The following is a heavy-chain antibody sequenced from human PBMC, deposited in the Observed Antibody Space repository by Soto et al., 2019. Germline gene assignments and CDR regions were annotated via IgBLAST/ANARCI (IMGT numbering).Heavy chain of an antibody. CDR3: AREAVPSVHYYYGMDV. J-gene: IGHJ6*02. CDR2: IYYSGST. Sequence: SETLSLTRTVSCGSISSGDYSWSWIRQPPGKGLEWIGYIYYSGSTYYNPSLKSRVTISVDTSKNQFSLKLSSVTAADTAVYYCAREAVPSVHYYYGMDVWGQGTTVTVSS. V-gene: IGHV4-30-4*01. CDR1: CGSISSGDYS. D-gene: IGHD6-19*01.